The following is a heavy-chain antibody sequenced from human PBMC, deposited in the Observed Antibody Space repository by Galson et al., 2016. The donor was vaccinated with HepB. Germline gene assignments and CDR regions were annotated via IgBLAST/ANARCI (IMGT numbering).Heavy chain of an antibody. D-gene: IGHD1-26*01. Sequence: SLRLSCAASGFSFSNAWMNWVRQAPGKGLEWVGRIKSKPDGGTRDYAAPVKGRFSVSRDDSENTLYLQMNSLKTEDSAVYYCATGGSYSTNGPFDIWGQGTMVTVSS. CDR3: ATGGSYSTNGPFDI. CDR2: IKSKPDGGTR. CDR1: GFSFSNAW. V-gene: IGHV3-15*07. J-gene: IGHJ3*02.